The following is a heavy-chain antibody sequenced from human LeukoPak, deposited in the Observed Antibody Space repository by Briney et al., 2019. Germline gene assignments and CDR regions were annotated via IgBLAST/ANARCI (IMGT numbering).Heavy chain of an antibody. CDR2: IYHSGST. CDR3: ARGGYYYDSSGSSIAFDI. V-gene: IGHV4-30-2*01. D-gene: IGHD3-22*01. CDR1: GGSISSGGYS. Sequence: SQTLSLTCAVSGGSISSGGYSRSWIRQPPGKGLEWIGYIYHSGSTYYNPSLKSRVTISVYRSKNQFSLKLSSVTAADTAVYYCARGGYYYDSSGSSIAFDIWGQGTMVTVSS. J-gene: IGHJ3*02.